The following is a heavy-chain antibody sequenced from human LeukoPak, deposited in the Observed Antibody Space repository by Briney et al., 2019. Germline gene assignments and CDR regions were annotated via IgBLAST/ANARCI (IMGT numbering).Heavy chain of an antibody. J-gene: IGHJ4*02. V-gene: IGHV1-69*13. CDR1: GGTFSSYA. CDR2: IIPIFGTA. D-gene: IGHD1-26*01. CDR3: ARELRELAPLGY. Sequence: GASVKLSCNASGGTFSSYAISWVRQPPGQGLEWMGGIIPIFGTANYAQKFQGRVTITADESTSTAYMELSSLRSEDTAVYYCARELRELAPLGYWGQGTLVTVSS.